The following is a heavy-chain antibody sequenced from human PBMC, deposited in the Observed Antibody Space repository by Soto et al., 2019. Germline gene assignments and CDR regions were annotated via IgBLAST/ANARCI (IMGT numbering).Heavy chain of an antibody. CDR3: ARDQGSHPGD. CDR1: GGSISNDNW. Sequence: QVQLRESGPGLVRPSGTLSLTCAVSGGSISNDNWWSWVRQPPGKGLEWIGEIYHSGSTNYNPSRKSRGTMSVVPSKNLFSLTLNSVTAADTAFYYCARDQGSHPGDWGQGTLVSVSS. CDR2: IYHSGST. V-gene: IGHV4-4*02. D-gene: IGHD6-13*01. J-gene: IGHJ4*02.